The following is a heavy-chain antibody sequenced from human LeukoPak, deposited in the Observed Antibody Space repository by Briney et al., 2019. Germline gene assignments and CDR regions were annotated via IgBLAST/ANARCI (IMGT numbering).Heavy chain of an antibody. V-gene: IGHV3-23*01. CDR1: AFTSNTYA. Sequence: GGTLRLSCVVSAFTSNTYAINWVRQAPGKGLEWGSAISGRGGSTHYADSVKGRFSISRDNSNNTVYLQMHSLRADDTALYYCAHDAMSRYYGRWFDLWGQGTLVTVSS. CDR2: ISGRGGST. CDR3: AHDAMSRYYGRWFDL. D-gene: IGHD2-2*01. J-gene: IGHJ5*02.